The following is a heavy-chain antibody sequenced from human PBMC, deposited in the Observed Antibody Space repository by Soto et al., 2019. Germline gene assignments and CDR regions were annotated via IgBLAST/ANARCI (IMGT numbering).Heavy chain of an antibody. CDR1: GASIRSGSW. V-gene: IGHV4-4*02. Sequence: QVHLQESGPGLVKPSGTLSLTCAVSGASIRSGSWWSWVRQPPGKGLEWIGEIFHDGSTNYNPSLKSRVTMSVDKSKNYFSLELTSVTAADTALYYCARDEYNDSSDWGQGTLVTVSS. CDR3: ARDEYNDSSD. D-gene: IGHD1-1*01. J-gene: IGHJ4*02. CDR2: IFHDGST.